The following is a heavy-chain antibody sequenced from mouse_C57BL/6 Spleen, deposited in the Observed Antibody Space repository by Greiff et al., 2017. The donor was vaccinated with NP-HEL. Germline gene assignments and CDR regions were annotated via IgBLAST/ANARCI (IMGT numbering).Heavy chain of an antibody. Sequence: QVQLKESGAELVKPGASVKLSCKASGYTFTEYTIHWVKQRSGQGLEWIGWFYPGSGSIKYNEKFKDKATLTADKSSSTVYMELSRLTSEDSAVYFCARHGYYRTGYYAMDYWGQGTSVTVSS. V-gene: IGHV1-62-2*01. CDR1: GYTFTEYT. CDR2: FYPGSGSI. CDR3: ARHGYYRTGYYAMDY. J-gene: IGHJ4*01. D-gene: IGHD2-12*01.